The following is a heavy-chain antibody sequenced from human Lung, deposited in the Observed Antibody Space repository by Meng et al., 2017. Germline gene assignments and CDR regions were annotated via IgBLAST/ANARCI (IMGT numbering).Heavy chain of an antibody. CDR2: INHSGST. CDR1: GGSFSDYY. D-gene: IGHD4-11*01. CDR3: ARGPTTMAHDFDY. Sequence: VPLMQLGAGLLKPSEALSLTCVGSGGSFSDYYWSWIRQPPGKGLGWIGEINHSGSTNYNPSLESRATISVDTSQNNLSLKLSSVTAADSAVYYCARGPTTMAHDFDYWGQGTLVTVSS. J-gene: IGHJ4*02. V-gene: IGHV4-34*01.